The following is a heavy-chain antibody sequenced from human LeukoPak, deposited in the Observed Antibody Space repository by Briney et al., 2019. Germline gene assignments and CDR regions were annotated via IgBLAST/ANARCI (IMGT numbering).Heavy chain of an antibody. CDR2: IAGSGFDT. CDR1: GFTYLTYS. V-gene: IGHV3-23*01. D-gene: IGHD2-2*01. Sequence: GGSLRLSCAASGFTYLTYSMTWVRQAPGKGLEWVATIAGSGFDTYYADSVKGRFTISRDNSENTVYLQMNSLRVEDTAVYYCAGGGRVYQTDYWGQGTLVSVSS. CDR3: AGGGRVYQTDY. J-gene: IGHJ4*02.